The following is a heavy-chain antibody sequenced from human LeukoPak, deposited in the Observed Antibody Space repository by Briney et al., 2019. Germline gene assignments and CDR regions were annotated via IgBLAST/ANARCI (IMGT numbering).Heavy chain of an antibody. J-gene: IGHJ5*02. Sequence: PSETLSLTCTVSGGSISSYYWSWIRQPPGKGPEWIGYIYYSGSTNYNPSLKSRVTISVDTSKNQFSLKLSSVTAADTAVYYCAASFYCSSTSCYAGWFDPWGQGTLVTVSS. V-gene: IGHV4-59*01. CDR1: GGSISSYY. CDR3: AASFYCSSTSCYAGWFDP. CDR2: IYYSGST. D-gene: IGHD2-2*01.